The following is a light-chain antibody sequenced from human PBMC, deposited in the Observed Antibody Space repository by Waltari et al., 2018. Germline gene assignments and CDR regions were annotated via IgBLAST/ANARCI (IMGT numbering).Light chain of an antibody. J-gene: IGLJ2*01. CDR1: SSDVGSHKF. CDR2: ESS. CDR3: CSYVGGITPFLV. V-gene: IGLV2-23*01. Sequence: QSALPQPASVSGSPGQSITISCSGTSSDVGSHKFVSWFQQHPGKVPKLMIYESSKRPSGVSNRFSGSKSDNTASLTITGLQTEDEADYYCCSYVGGITPFLVFGGGTKVTVL.